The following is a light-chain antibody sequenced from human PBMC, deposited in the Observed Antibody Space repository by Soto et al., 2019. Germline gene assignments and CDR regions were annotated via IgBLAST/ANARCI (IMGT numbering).Light chain of an antibody. CDR2: WAS. CDR3: QQYYYTPLT. V-gene: IGKV4-1*01. Sequence: DIVMTQSPDSLAVSLGERATINCKSSRSVLYNSDDKNYLAWYQQNPGQPPKVLIYWASTRESGVPDPFSGSGSGTDFTLTISSLQAEDGAVYYCQQYYYTPLTFGQGTKVEIK. J-gene: IGKJ1*01. CDR1: RSVLYNSDDKNY.